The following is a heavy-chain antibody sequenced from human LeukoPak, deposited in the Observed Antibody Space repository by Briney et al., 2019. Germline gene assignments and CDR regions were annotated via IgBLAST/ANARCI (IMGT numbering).Heavy chain of an antibody. V-gene: IGHV1-69*13. Sequence: GASVKVSCKASGGTFSTYAITWVRQAPGQGLEWMGGIIPIFGTANYAQNFQGRVTVIADESTSAAYMELNSLTSEDTAVYYCASPSLPLISMVRGGTRIRGFDIWGQGTMVTVSS. CDR3: ASPSLPLISMVRGGTRIRGFDI. D-gene: IGHD3-10*01. CDR2: IIPIFGTA. J-gene: IGHJ3*02. CDR1: GGTFSTYA.